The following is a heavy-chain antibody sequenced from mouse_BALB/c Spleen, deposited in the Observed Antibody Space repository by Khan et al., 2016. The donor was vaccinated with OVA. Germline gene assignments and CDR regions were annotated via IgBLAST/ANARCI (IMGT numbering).Heavy chain of an antibody. CDR2: ISYSGNS. Sequence: EVQLQESGPSLVKPSQTLSLTCSVTGDSITSGYWNRIRKFPGNKLEYMGYISYSGNSYYNPSLKSRISVTRDTSKTQYYLQLNSVTTEDTATYYCACELRGFAYWGQGTLVTVSA. J-gene: IGHJ3*01. D-gene: IGHD1-1*01. V-gene: IGHV3-8*02. CDR1: GDSITSGY. CDR3: ACELRGFAY.